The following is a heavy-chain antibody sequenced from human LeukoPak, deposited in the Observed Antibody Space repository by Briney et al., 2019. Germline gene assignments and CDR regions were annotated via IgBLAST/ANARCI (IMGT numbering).Heavy chain of an antibody. CDR1: GGSISSYY. CDR2: IYYSGST. D-gene: IGHD6-13*01. Sequence: PSETLSLTCIVSGGSISSYYWSWIRQPPGKGLEWIGYIYYSGSTNYNPSLKSRVTISVDTSKNQFSLKLSSVTAADTAVYYCARGLMMAVAGRGEFHYWGQGTLVIVPP. V-gene: IGHV4-59*01. J-gene: IGHJ4*02. CDR3: ARGLMMAVAGRGEFHY.